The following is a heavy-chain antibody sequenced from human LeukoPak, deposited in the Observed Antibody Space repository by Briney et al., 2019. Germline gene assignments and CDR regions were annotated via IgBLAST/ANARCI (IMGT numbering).Heavy chain of an antibody. J-gene: IGHJ6*03. V-gene: IGHV4-34*01. CDR3: ARVPGAMGYYYMDV. CDR1: GGSFSGYC. D-gene: IGHD2-2*01. Sequence: PSETLSLTCAVYGGSFSGYCWSWIRQPPGKGLEWIGEINHSGSTNYNPSLRSRVTISVDTSKNQFSLKLRYVTAADTAVYYCARVPGAMGYYYMDVWGKGTTVTVSS. CDR2: INHSGST.